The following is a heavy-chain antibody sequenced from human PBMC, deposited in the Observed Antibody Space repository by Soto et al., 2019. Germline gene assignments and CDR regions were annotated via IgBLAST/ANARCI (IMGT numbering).Heavy chain of an antibody. CDR3: AKATTNGGWFNPFDS. V-gene: IGHV3-23*01. CDR1: GFSFVNYA. D-gene: IGHD6-19*01. Sequence: ESGGGLVRPGGSLRLSCAASGFSFVNYAMNWVRQAPGKGLEWVSGLSGSGTSTYYADSVKGRFTISRDNSRDTLFLQMNSLTADDTAVYYCAKATTNGGWFNPFDSWGQGALVTVSS. J-gene: IGHJ4*02. CDR2: LSGSGTST.